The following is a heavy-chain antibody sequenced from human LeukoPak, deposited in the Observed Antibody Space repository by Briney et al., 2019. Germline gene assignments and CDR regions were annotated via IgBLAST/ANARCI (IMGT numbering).Heavy chain of an antibody. J-gene: IGHJ4*02. Sequence: SVKVSCKASGGTFSSYAISWVRQPPGQGLEWMGGIVPMFNTTNYAQKFQGRVTITADESTSTAYMELSSLRSDDTAVYYCASPPSGDGGSFEYWGQGTLVTVSS. V-gene: IGHV1-69*13. CDR3: ASPPSGDGGSFEY. D-gene: IGHD3-10*01. CDR2: IVPMFNTT. CDR1: GGTFSSYA.